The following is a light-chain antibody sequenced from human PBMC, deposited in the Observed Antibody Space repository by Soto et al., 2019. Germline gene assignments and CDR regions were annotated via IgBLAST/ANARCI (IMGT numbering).Light chain of an antibody. Sequence: QSALTQPPSASGSPGQSGTISCAGTSSDVGGYNYVSWYQQHPGKAPKLMIYEVTKRPSGVPDRFSGSKSGNTASLTVSGLQAEDEADYYCSSYAGSHNFGVFGTGTKLTVL. CDR3: SSYAGSHNFGV. CDR1: SSDVGGYNY. J-gene: IGLJ1*01. V-gene: IGLV2-8*01. CDR2: EVT.